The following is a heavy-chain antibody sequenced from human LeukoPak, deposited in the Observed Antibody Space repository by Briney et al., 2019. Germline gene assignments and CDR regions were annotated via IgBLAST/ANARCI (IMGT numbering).Heavy chain of an antibody. V-gene: IGHV3-23*01. CDR1: GFTFSKFP. D-gene: IGHD1-1*01. J-gene: IGHJ3*02. Sequence: GGSLRLSCAASGFTFSKFPMGWVRQAPGRGLEWVSAISASGDVTFYTDSLRGRFTISRDNSKSTLYLQMNGLRAEDTAIFYCAKSLFTSATGTGRAFHIWGQGTRVTVSS. CDR3: AKSLFTSATGTGRAFHI. CDR2: ISASGDVT.